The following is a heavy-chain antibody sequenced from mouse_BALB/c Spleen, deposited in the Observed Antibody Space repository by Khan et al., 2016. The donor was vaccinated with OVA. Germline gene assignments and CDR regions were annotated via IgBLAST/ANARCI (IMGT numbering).Heavy chain of an antibody. Sequence: QIQLVQSGAELARPGASVKMSCKASGYTFTSHTMPWIKQRPGQGLEWIGYINPRSGYTQYNQKFNDKATLTADISSSTAYMQLSRLTSEDSAVYYCARRTTEYALDYWGQGTSVTVSS. CDR1: GYTFTSHT. J-gene: IGHJ4*01. CDR2: INPRSGYT. D-gene: IGHD2-14*01. V-gene: IGHV1-4*01. CDR3: ARRTTEYALDY.